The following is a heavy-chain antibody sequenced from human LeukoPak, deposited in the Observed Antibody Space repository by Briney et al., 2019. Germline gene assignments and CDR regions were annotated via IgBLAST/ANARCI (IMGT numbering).Heavy chain of an antibody. Sequence: SETLSLTCTVSGGSISSSSYYWGWIRQPPGKGLEWIGNIYYSGSTYYNPSLKSRVTISVDTSKNQFSLKLSSVTAADTAVYYCARSYGGNSWGQGTLVTVSS. V-gene: IGHV4-39*07. CDR3: ARSYGGNS. CDR2: IYYSGST. CDR1: GGSISSSSYY. D-gene: IGHD4-23*01. J-gene: IGHJ4*02.